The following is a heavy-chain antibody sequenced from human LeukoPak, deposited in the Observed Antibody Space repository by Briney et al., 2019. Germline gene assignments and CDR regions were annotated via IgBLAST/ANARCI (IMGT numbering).Heavy chain of an antibody. Sequence: SETLSLTCAVSGGSISSSNWWSWVRQPPGKGLEWIGEIYHSGSTNYNPSLKSRVTISVDKSKNQFSLKLSSVTAADTAVYYCARETIAVAGTRRVSWGQGTLVTVSS. V-gene: IGHV4-4*02. J-gene: IGHJ4*02. CDR1: GGSISSSNW. CDR3: ARETIAVAGTRRVS. CDR2: IYHSGST. D-gene: IGHD6-19*01.